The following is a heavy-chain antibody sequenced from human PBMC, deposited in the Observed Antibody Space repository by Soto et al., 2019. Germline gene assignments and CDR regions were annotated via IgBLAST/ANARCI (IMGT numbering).Heavy chain of an antibody. CDR3: ARNSRGGGYSCSSGAFDI. D-gene: IGHD6-6*01. CDR2: IYPGDSDT. CDR1: GYSFTSYW. Sequence: GESLKISCKGSGYSFTSYWIGWVRQMPGKGLEWMGIIYPGDSDTRYSPSFQGQVTRSADKSISTAYLQWSSLKASDYAMYYCARNSRGGGYSCSSGAFDIWGQGTMVTVSS. J-gene: IGHJ3*02. V-gene: IGHV5-51*01.